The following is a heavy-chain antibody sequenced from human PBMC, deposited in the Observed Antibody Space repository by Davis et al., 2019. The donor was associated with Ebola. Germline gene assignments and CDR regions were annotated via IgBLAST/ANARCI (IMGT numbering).Heavy chain of an antibody. CDR3: ARGREYSSYSRVLWVDFDY. V-gene: IGHV4-34*01. CDR2: INHSGST. CDR1: GGSFSGYY. J-gene: IGHJ4*02. D-gene: IGHD6-6*01. Sequence: PSETLSLTCAVYGGSFSGYYWSWIRQPPGKGLEWIGEINHSGSTNYNPSLKSRVTISVDTSKNQFSLKLSSVTAADTAVYYCARGREYSSYSRVLWVDFDYWGQGTLVTVSS.